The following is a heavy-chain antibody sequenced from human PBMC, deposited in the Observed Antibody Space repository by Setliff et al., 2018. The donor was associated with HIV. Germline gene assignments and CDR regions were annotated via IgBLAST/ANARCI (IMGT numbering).Heavy chain of an antibody. Sequence: PSETLSLTCTVSGGSISSSSYYWGWIRQPPGKGLEWIGSIYYNGSTYYNPSLKSRVTISVDTSKNQFSLKLSSVTAADTAVYYCARGSDDSRGYHQRPGDYWGQGILVTVSS. CDR2: IYYNGST. V-gene: IGHV4-39*01. D-gene: IGHD3-22*01. CDR1: GGSISSSSYY. CDR3: ARGSDDSRGYHQRPGDY. J-gene: IGHJ4*02.